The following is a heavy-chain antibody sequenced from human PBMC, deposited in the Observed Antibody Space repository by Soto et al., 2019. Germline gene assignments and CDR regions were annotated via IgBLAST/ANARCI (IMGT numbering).Heavy chain of an antibody. CDR1: GFTFSDRG. CDR3: VMLTDYNSGWFGLLDY. D-gene: IGHD3-10*01. CDR2: ISYDGINK. V-gene: IGHV3-30*03. J-gene: IGHJ4*02. Sequence: GGSLRLSCAASGFTFSDRGMHWVRQAPGKGLEWVAIISYDGINKYYIDSVKGRFTISRDNSKNTLYLQMDSLRGDDTGVYYCVMLTDYNSGWFGLLDYWGQGTLVTVSS.